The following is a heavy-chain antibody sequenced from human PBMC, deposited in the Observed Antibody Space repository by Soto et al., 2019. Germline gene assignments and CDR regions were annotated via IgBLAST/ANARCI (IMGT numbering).Heavy chain of an antibody. V-gene: IGHV4-34*01. CDR2: INHSGST. Sequence: QVQLQQWGAGLLKPSETLSLTCAVYGGSFSGYYWSWIRQPPGKGLEWIGGINHSGSTNYNPSLKSRVTISVDTSKNQFSLKLSSVTAADTAVYYCARRSIAVAHYFDYWGQGTLVTVSS. CDR3: ARRSIAVAHYFDY. J-gene: IGHJ4*02. CDR1: GGSFSGYY. D-gene: IGHD6-19*01.